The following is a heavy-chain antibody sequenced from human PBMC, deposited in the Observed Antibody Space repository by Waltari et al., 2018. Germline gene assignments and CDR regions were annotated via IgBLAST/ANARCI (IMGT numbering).Heavy chain of an antibody. V-gene: IGHV5-51*01. CDR1: GYSFTSYW. CDR3: ARHQAADGQGDY. CDR2: VYPGDSDH. D-gene: IGHD6-13*01. Sequence: EVQLVQSGAEVKKPGESLKISCKGSGYSFTSYWIGWVRQMPGKGLEWLGIVYPGDSDHKYSPAFQGQVTISAEKSISTAYLQWSSLKASDTTMYYCARHQAADGQGDYWGQGTLVTVSS. J-gene: IGHJ4*02.